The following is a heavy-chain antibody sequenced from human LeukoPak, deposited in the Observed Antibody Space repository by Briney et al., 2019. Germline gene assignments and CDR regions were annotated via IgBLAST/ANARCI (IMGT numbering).Heavy chain of an antibody. Sequence: GGSLRLSCVVSGLTFSNYWMIWVRQAPGKGLESVSIVSGDGSAKYYLDSVKGRFTISRDNARNSLYLEMNSLRAEDTAVYYCASDYWRSIDHWGQGTLVTVSS. D-gene: IGHD1-1*01. CDR2: VSGDGSAK. CDR1: GLTFSNYW. V-gene: IGHV3-7*01. CDR3: ASDYWRSIDH. J-gene: IGHJ4*02.